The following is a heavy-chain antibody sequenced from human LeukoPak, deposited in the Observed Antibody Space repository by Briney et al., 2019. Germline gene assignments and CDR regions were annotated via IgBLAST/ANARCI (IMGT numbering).Heavy chain of an antibody. CDR3: ASRLYCSNTRCRNFPFAY. CDR1: GGTFSSYA. V-gene: IGHV1-69*01. D-gene: IGHD2-2*01. Sequence: SVKVSCKASGGTFSSYAINWVRQAPEQGLERMGGIIPIFGTANYAQKFQDRVTITADESTSTAYMELSSLRSEDTAIYYCASRLYCSNTRCRNFPFAYWGQGTLVTVSS. CDR2: IIPIFGTA. J-gene: IGHJ4*02.